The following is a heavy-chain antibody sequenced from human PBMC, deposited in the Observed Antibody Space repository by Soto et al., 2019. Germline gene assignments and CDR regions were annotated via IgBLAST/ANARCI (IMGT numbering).Heavy chain of an antibody. V-gene: IGHV4-59*08. CDR1: GGSISTYF. CDR2: IYSSGSP. CDR3: ARHLTGRVSRLDY. D-gene: IGHD3-9*01. J-gene: IGHJ4*02. Sequence: QVQLQESGPGLVKPSETLSLTCTVSGGSISTYFWSWIRQPPGKGLERIGQIYSSGSPNYNPSLIRPVTCPIDTSKNNLSLRLSSVTAADTAVYYAARHLTGRVSRLDYWGPGSLVTASS.